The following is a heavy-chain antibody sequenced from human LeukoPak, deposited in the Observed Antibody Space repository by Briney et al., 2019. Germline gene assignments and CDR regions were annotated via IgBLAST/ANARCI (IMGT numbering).Heavy chain of an antibody. CDR3: ARARVGASEFDY. V-gene: IGHV1-18*01. CDR2: ISAHNGNT. CDR1: GYTFTSYG. J-gene: IGHJ4*02. D-gene: IGHD1-26*01. Sequence: GASVKVSCKASGYTFTSYGIIWVRQAPGQGLEWMGWISAHNGNTNYAQKFQGRVTMTRDTSISTAYVELSRLRSDDTAVYYCARARVGASEFDYWGQGTLVTVSS.